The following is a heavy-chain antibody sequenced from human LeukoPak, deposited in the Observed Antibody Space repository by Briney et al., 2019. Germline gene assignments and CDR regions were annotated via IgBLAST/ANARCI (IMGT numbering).Heavy chain of an antibody. V-gene: IGHV4-39*07. D-gene: IGHD3-22*01. CDR3: ARGGPTYYYDSSGYPLDY. CDR1: GGSISYYY. CDR2: LYYSGST. Sequence: PSETLSLTCAVSGGSISYYYWGWIRQPPGKGLEWIGSLYYSGSTYYNPSLKSRVTMSVDTSKNQFSLKMNSATAADTAVYFCARGGPTYYYDSSGYPLDYWGQGTLVTVSS. J-gene: IGHJ4*02.